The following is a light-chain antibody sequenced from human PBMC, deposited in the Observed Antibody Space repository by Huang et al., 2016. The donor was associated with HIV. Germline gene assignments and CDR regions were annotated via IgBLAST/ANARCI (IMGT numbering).Light chain of an antibody. V-gene: IGKV1-39*01. CDR3: QQSYNVPHT. J-gene: IGKJ1*01. CDR2: TAS. Sequence: DIQMTQSPSSLSAFVGDRVTIPGRASQDITNFLNWYRQKPGRAPDLLIYTASSLQSRVSSRFTATWSGTDFTLTISSLQVDDVATYYCQQSYNVPHTFGQGTKVE. CDR1: QDITNF.